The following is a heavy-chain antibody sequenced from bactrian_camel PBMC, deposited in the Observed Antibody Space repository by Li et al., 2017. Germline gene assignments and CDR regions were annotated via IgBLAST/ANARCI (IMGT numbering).Heavy chain of an antibody. CDR2: IAARSGTT. Sequence: HVQLVESGGGLVQPGGSLRLSCAASGFTFSSIYMNWVRQAPGKGLEWLSSIAARSGTTYYADSVKSRFTISKDNAKNTVYLQMNDLKPEDTAMYYCAADPGIHIAVVILTTGVRGPRSPSP. CDR3: AADPGIHIAVVILTT. D-gene: IGHD2*01. J-gene: IGHJ4*01. V-gene: IGHV3-2*01. CDR1: GFTFSSIY.